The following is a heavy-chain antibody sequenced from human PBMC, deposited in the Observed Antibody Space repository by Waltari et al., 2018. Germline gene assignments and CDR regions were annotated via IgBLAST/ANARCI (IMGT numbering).Heavy chain of an antibody. CDR3: ARPFSSGYYYYYYPMDL. V-gene: IGHV3-7*01. CDR2: INQDGRQK. J-gene: IGHJ6*02. Sequence: EEQLVESGGGFVQPGGSLRLSCEASGFSFNMFSISWVRQAPGKGLEWVANINQDGRQKYYVDSVKGRFTISRDNAKTSLFLQMDSLRAEDTAVYYCARPFSSGYYYYYYPMDLWGQGTTVTVSS. D-gene: IGHD3-22*01. CDR1: GFSFNMFS.